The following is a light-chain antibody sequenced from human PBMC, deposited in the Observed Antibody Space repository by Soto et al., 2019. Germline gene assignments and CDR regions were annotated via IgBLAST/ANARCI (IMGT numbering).Light chain of an antibody. CDR1: QSISSW. Sequence: EIQMTQSPSTLSASVGDVVTITCRASQSISSWLAWYQQKPGKAPKLLIYKASSLESGVPSRFSGSGSGTEFTLTISSLQPDDFATYYCQKYNSYSGKFGQGTKVAIK. CDR3: QKYNSYSGK. J-gene: IGKJ1*01. CDR2: KAS. V-gene: IGKV1-5*03.